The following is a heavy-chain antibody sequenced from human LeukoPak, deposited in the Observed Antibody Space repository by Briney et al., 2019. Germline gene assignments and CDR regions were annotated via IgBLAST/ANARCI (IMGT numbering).Heavy chain of an antibody. CDR2: IYYSGST. D-gene: IGHD6-19*01. CDR1: GGSFSSYY. CDR3: ARAPKYSSGWYPFDY. J-gene: IGHJ4*02. V-gene: IGHV4-59*01. Sequence: PSETLSLTCAVYGGSFSSYYWSWIRQPPGKGLEWIGYIYYSGSTNYNPSLKSRVTISVDTSKNQFSLKLSSVTAADTAVYYCARAPKYSSGWYPFDYWGQGTLVTVSS.